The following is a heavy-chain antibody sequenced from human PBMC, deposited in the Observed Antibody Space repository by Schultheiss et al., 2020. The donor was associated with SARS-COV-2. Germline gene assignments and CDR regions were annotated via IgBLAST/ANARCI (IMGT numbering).Heavy chain of an antibody. J-gene: IGHJ6*02. Sequence: SETLSLTCTVSGGSISSYYWSWIRQHPGKGLEWIGYIYYSGSTYYNPSLKSRVTISVDTSKNQFSLKLSSVTAADTAVYYCARGGICSSTSCYRAFYYYYYGMDVWGQGTTVTVSS. CDR2: IYYSGST. CDR1: GGSISSYY. D-gene: IGHD2-2*01. CDR3: ARGGICSSTSCYRAFYYYYYGMDV. V-gene: IGHV4-59*12.